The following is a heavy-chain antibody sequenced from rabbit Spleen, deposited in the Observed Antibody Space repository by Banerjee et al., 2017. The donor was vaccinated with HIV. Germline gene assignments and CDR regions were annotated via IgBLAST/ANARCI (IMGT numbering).Heavy chain of an antibody. D-gene: IGHD4-1*01. CDR1: GFSFSSSYY. CDR2: IYADRSGST. Sequence: QSLEESGGDLVKPEGSLTLTCTASGFSFSSSYYMCWVRQAPGKGLECIACIYADRSGSTYYANWAKGRFTISRTSSTTVTLQMTSLTVADTATYFCARDLLDSSLLFNLWGPGTLVTVS. V-gene: IGHV1S40*01. J-gene: IGHJ4*01. CDR3: ARDLLDSSLLFNL.